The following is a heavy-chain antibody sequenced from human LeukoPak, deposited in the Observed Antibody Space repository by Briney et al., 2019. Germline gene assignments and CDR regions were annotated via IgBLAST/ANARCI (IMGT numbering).Heavy chain of an antibody. CDR1: GFXFSNYD. J-gene: IGHJ4*02. D-gene: IGHD2-15*01. Sequence: PGGSLRLSCAASGFXFSNYDMHWVRQATGKGLEWVSAIGTAGDTYYQGSVRGRFTMSRENAKNSLYLQMNSLTAGDTAVYYCARGADTHFDYWGQGILVTVSS. CDR3: ARGADTHFDY. V-gene: IGHV3-13*04. CDR2: IGTAGDT.